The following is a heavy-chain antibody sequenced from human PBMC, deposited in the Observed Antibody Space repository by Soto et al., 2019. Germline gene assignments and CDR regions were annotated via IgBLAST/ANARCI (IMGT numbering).Heavy chain of an antibody. CDR3: AGDQGYYYDGMDV. D-gene: IGHD3-22*01. Sequence: PSETLSLTCTVSGGSISSYYWSWIRQPAGKGLEWVGRIYTSGTTHYNPSLKSRVTVSVDTSKNQLSLKLTSVTAADTAVYFCAGDQGYYYDGMDVWGQRTTVTVSS. V-gene: IGHV4-4*07. CDR2: IYTSGTT. J-gene: IGHJ6*02. CDR1: GGSISSYY.